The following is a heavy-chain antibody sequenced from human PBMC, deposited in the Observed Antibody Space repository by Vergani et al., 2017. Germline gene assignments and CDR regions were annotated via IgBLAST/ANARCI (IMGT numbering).Heavy chain of an antibody. CDR1: GFTFDDYA. D-gene: IGHD7-27*01. Sequence: EVQLVESGGGLVQPGRSLRLSCAASGFTFDDYAMHWVRQAPGKGLEWVSGIRWNSGSIGYADSVKGRFTISRDNAKNSLYLQMNSLRAEDTALYYCAKEKSELGRWYFDLWGRGTLVTVSS. V-gene: IGHV3-9*01. CDR2: IRWNSGSI. CDR3: AKEKSELGRWYFDL. J-gene: IGHJ2*01.